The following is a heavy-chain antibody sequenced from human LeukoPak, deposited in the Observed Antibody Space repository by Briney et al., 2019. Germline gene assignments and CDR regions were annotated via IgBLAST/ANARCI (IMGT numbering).Heavy chain of an antibody. Sequence: KPSETLSLTCTVSGGSISSSSYYSGWIRQPPGKGLEWIGSIYYSGSTYYNPSLKSRVTISVDTSKNQFSLKLSSVTAADTAVYYCARRSYYYDSSGYYGTFDIWGQGTMVTVSS. J-gene: IGHJ3*02. CDR3: ARRSYYYDSSGYYGTFDI. CDR2: IYYSGST. V-gene: IGHV4-39*01. CDR1: GGSISSSSYY. D-gene: IGHD3-22*01.